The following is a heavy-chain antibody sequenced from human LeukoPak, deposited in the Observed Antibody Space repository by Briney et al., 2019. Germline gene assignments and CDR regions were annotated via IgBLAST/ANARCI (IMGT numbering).Heavy chain of an antibody. CDR3: ARVRDLGDIVVVVAAFDI. CDR1: GGSISSGGYY. V-gene: IGHV4-31*03. J-gene: IGHJ3*02. D-gene: IGHD2-15*01. Sequence: SQTLSLTCTVSGGSISSGGYYWSWIRQHPGKGLEWIGYIYYSGSTYYNPSLKSRVTVSVDTSKNQFSLKLSSVTAADTAVYYCARVRDLGDIVVVVAAFDIWGQGTMVTVSS. CDR2: IYYSGST.